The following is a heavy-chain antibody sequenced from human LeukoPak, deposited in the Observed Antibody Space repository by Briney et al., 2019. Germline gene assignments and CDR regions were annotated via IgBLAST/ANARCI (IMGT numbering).Heavy chain of an antibody. J-gene: IGHJ4*02. D-gene: IGHD3-10*01. CDR2: ISAYNGNT. CDR1: GYTFTSFA. CDR3: ARGCIGCPGDY. Sequence: ASVKVSCKASGYTFTSFATSWVRQAPGHGREWMGWISAYNGNTNYAQKLQGRVTMTTDTSTSTAYMELRSLRSDDTAVYYCARGCIGCPGDYWGQGTLVTVSS. V-gene: IGHV1-18*01.